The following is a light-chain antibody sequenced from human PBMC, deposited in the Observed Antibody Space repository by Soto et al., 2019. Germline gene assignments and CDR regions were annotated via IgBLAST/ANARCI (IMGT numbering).Light chain of an antibody. CDR1: QTISTW. Sequence: DIQMTQSPSTRSASFGDRVTITCRASQTISTWLAWYQQKPGKAPKLLIYKASTLKSGVPSRFSGSGSGTEFTLTISSLKPDDFATYYCQHYNSYSEAFGQGTKVDIK. V-gene: IGKV1-5*03. CDR3: QHYNSYSEA. CDR2: KAS. J-gene: IGKJ1*01.